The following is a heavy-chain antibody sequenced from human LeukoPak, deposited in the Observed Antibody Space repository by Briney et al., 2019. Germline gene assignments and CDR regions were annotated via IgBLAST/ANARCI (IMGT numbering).Heavy chain of an antibody. D-gene: IGHD4-17*01. CDR2: IYTSGST. CDR3: AREREGPYGYLDY. V-gene: IGHV4-4*07. Sequence: SETLSLTCSVSGGSIISYYWSWIRQPAGKGLEWIGCIYTSGSTNYNPSLKSRVTMSVDTSKNQFSLKLSFVTAADTAVYYCAREREGPYGYLDYWGQGTLVIVSS. CDR1: GGSIISYY. J-gene: IGHJ4*02.